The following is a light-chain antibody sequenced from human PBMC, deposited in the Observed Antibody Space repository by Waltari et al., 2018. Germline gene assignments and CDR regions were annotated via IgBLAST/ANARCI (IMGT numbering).Light chain of an antibody. CDR2: AAS. CDR1: QGISNY. J-gene: IGKJ1*01. Sequence: DIQMTQSPSSLSASVGDRVTITSRASQGISNYLAWYQQKAGKVPKLLIYAASTLRSGVPSRFSGSGSGTDFTLTISTLQPEDVATYYCQKYNSAPRTFGQGTKVEIE. V-gene: IGKV1-27*01. CDR3: QKYNSAPRT.